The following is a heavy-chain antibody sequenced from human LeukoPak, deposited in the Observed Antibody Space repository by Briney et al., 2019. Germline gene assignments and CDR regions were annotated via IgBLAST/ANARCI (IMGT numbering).Heavy chain of an antibody. CDR1: GGSFNSYV. V-gene: IGHV1-18*01. CDR3: ARRPHEMDTAMVDY. CDR2: NSAYNGNT. J-gene: IGHJ4*02. Sequence: GASVKVSCKASGGSFNSYVITWVRQAPGQGLEWMGWNSAYNGNTNYAQKLQGRVTMTTDTSTSTAYMELRSLRSDDTAVYYCARRPHEMDTAMVDYWGQGTLVTVSS. D-gene: IGHD5-18*01.